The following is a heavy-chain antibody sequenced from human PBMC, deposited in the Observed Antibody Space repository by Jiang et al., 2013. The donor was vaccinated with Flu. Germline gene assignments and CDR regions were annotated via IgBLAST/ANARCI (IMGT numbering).Heavy chain of an antibody. CDR3: AXGGGITMVRGAYLDY. J-gene: IGHJ4*02. V-gene: IGHV3-53*04. D-gene: IGHD3-10*01. CDR2: SGGST. Sequence: SGGSTYYADSVKGRFTISRHNSKNTLYLQMNSLRAEDTAVYYCAXGGGITMVRGAYLDYWGQGTLVTVSS.